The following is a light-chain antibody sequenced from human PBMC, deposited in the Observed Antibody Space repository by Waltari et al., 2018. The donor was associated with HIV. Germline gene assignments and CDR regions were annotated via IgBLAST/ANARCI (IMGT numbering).Light chain of an antibody. CDR2: GNS. Sequence: QSVLTQPPSVSGAPGQRVTISCTGRSSNIGAGSDVHWFQQPPGTAPKLLIYGNSNRPSGVPDRFSGSKSGTSASLAITGLQAEDEADYYCQSYDSSLSDSRVFGGGTKLTVL. CDR1: SSNIGAGSD. V-gene: IGLV1-40*01. J-gene: IGLJ3*02. CDR3: QSYDSSLSDSRV.